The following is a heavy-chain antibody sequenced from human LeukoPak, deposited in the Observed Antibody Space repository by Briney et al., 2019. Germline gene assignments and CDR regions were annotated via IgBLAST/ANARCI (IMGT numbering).Heavy chain of an antibody. CDR1: GYTFTGYY. CDR2: INPSGGST. J-gene: IGHJ4*02. Sequence: GASVKVSCKASGYTFTGYYMHWVRQAPGQGLEWMGWINPSGGSTSYAQKFQGRVTMTRDMSTSTVYMELSSLRSEDTAVYYCARDGLGGSSWSNRYFDYWGQGTLVTVSS. CDR3: ARDGLGGSSWSNRYFDY. D-gene: IGHD6-13*01. V-gene: IGHV1-46*01.